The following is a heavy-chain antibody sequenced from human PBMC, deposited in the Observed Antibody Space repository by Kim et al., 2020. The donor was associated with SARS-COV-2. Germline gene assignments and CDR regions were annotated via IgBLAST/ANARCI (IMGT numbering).Heavy chain of an antibody. CDR2: INAGNGNT. Sequence: ASVKVSCKASGYTFTSYAMHWVRQAPGQRLEWLGWINAGNGNTKYSQKFQGRVTITRDTSASTAYMGLSSLLSEDTAVYYCARGYCSGGSCYSYWGQGTLVTVSS. V-gene: IGHV1-3*01. CDR1: GYTFTSYA. CDR3: ARGYCSGGSCYSY. J-gene: IGHJ4*02. D-gene: IGHD2-15*01.